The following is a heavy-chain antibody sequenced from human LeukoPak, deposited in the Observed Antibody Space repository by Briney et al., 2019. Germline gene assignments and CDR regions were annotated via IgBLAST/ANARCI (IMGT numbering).Heavy chain of an antibody. CDR2: IIPIFGTA. CDR3: ARGYSYGPGDYYYMDV. V-gene: IGHV1-69*13. Sequence: ASVKVSCKASEGTFSSYAISWVRQAPGQGLEWMGGIIPIFGTANYAQKFQGRVTITADESTSTAYMELSSLRSEDTAVYYCARGYSYGPGDYYYMDVWGKGTTVTVSS. D-gene: IGHD5-18*01. CDR1: EGTFSSYA. J-gene: IGHJ6*03.